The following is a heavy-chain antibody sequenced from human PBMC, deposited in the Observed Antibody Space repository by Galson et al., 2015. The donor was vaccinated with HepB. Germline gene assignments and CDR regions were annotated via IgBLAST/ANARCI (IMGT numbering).Heavy chain of an antibody. D-gene: IGHD3-10*01. J-gene: IGHJ4*02. CDR1: GFTFGDYL. CDR2: IRGKAYRGTT. Sequence: SLRLSCAGSGFTFGDYLMSWIRQAPGKGPEWVGLIRGKAYRGTTDYAASVRGRITISRDDAKGIAYLQMNSLKIEDTAVYFCTREKDMWFGESFPFYWGQGTAVTVSS. CDR3: TREKDMWFGESFPFY. V-gene: IGHV3-49*03.